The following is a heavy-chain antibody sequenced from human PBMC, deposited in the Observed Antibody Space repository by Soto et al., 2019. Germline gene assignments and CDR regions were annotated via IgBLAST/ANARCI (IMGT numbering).Heavy chain of an antibody. Sequence: KTSETLSLTCSVSGDSISNLDYFWAWIRQPPGQDLEYIGYTYKSATTYYNPSFESRVAISVDTSKSQFSLNVTSVTAADTAVYFCARGGYWLTGRCFPNWFDSWGQGALVTVSS. CDR1: GDSISNLDYF. CDR2: TYKSATT. J-gene: IGHJ5*01. V-gene: IGHV4-30-4*01. D-gene: IGHD7-27*01. CDR3: ARGGYWLTGRCFPNWFDS.